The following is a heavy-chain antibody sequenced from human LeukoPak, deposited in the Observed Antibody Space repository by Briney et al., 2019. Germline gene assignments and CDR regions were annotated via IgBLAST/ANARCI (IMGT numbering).Heavy chain of an antibody. D-gene: IGHD2-2*01. CDR2: INPNSGAT. J-gene: IGHJ4*02. CDR3: ARGYWVGYCSSTSCAYFDY. V-gene: IGHV1-2*02. CDR1: GYTFTGYY. Sequence: ASVKVSCKASGYTFTGYYIHWVRQAPGQGLDWMGWINPNSGATNYAQKFQGRVTMTRDTSISTAYMELSSLRSDGTAVYYCARGYWVGYCSSTSCAYFDYWGQGTLVSVSS.